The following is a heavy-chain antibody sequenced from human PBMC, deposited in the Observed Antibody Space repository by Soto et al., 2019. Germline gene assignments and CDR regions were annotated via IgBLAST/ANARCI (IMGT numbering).Heavy chain of an antibody. J-gene: IGHJ4*02. CDR2: INAGNGNT. Sequence: ASVKVSCKASGYTFTSYAMHWVRQAPGQRLEWMGWINAGNGNTKYSQKFQGRVTMTRDTSASTAYMELSSLRSEDTAVYYCARFVPWVPVVPAAIGDYWGQGTFVTVSS. D-gene: IGHD2-2*01. V-gene: IGHV1-3*01. CDR3: ARFVPWVPVVPAAIGDY. CDR1: GYTFTSYA.